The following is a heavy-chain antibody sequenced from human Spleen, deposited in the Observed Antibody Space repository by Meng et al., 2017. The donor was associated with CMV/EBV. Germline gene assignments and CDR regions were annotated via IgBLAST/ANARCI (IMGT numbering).Heavy chain of an antibody. V-gene: IGHV3-23*01. D-gene: IGHD6-19*01. J-gene: IGHJ5*02. Sequence: GGSLRLSCAASGFTFSSYAMSWVRQAPGKGLGWVSAISGSGGSTYYADSVKGRFTISRDNAKNSLYLQMNRLRAEDTAVYYCSRDLRSLTSIAVGFDPWGQGTLVTVSS. CDR3: SRDLRSLTSIAVGFDP. CDR2: ISGSGGST. CDR1: GFTFSSYA.